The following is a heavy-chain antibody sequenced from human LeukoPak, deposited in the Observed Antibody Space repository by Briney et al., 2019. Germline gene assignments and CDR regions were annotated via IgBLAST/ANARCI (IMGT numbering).Heavy chain of an antibody. CDR3: AEPGQSGSYNY. CDR1: GGTFSSYA. J-gene: IGHJ4*02. CDR2: IIPIFGTA. V-gene: IGHV1-69*05. Sequence: SVKVSCKASGGTFSSYAISWVRQAPGQGLEWMGGIIPIFGTANYAQKFQGRVAITTDESTSTAYMELSSLRSEDTAVYYCAEPGQSGSYNYWGQGTLVTVPS. D-gene: IGHD1-26*01.